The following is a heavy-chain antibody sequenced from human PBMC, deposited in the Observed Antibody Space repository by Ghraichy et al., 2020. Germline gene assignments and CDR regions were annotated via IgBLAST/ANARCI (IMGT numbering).Heavy chain of an antibody. V-gene: IGHV4-59*01. CDR2: IYYSGST. D-gene: IGHD2-15*01. CDR3: ARDKDREGFMDV. CDR1: GGSISSYY. J-gene: IGHJ6*03. Sequence: SETLSLTCTVSGGSISSYYWSWIRQPPGKGLEWIGYIYYSGSTNYNPSLKSRVTISVDTSKNQFSLKLSSVTAADTAVYYCARDKDREGFMDVWGKGTTVTVSS.